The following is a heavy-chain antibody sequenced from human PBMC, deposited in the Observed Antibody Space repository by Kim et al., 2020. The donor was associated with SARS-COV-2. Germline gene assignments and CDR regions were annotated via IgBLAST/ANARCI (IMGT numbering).Heavy chain of an antibody. CDR3: ARTTYSYGFSY. V-gene: IGHV4-39*01. D-gene: IGHD5-18*01. Sequence: TYSNPSLKSRVTISVDTSKTQFSLKLSSVTAADTAVYYCARTTYSYGFSYWGQGTLVTVSS. J-gene: IGHJ4*02. CDR2: T.